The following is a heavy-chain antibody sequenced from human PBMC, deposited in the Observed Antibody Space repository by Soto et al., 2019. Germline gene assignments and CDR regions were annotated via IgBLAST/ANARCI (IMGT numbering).Heavy chain of an antibody. J-gene: IGHJ4*02. CDR1: GFTFSSYA. CDR3: AKGELYSSSWYYFDY. D-gene: IGHD6-13*01. V-gene: IGHV3-23*01. Sequence: GGSLSLSCAASGFTFSSYAMSWVRQAPGKGLEWVSAISGSGGSTYYADSVKGRFTISRDNSKNKLYLQMNSLRAEDTAVYYCAKGELYSSSWYYFDYWGQGTLVTVSS. CDR2: ISGSGGST.